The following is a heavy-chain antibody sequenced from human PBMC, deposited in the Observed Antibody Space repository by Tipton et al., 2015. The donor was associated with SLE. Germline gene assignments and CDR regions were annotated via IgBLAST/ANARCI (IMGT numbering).Heavy chain of an antibody. V-gene: IGHV4-59*01. Sequence: TLSLTCTVSGGSISSYYWSWIRQPPGKGLEWIGYIYYSGSTNYNPSLKSRVTISVDTSKNQFSLKLSSVTAADTAVYYCARACLIFGVVHPYCYGMGVWGQGTTVTVSS. J-gene: IGHJ6*02. CDR2: IYYSGST. D-gene: IGHD3-3*01. CDR3: ARACLIFGVVHPYCYGMGV. CDR1: GGSISSYY.